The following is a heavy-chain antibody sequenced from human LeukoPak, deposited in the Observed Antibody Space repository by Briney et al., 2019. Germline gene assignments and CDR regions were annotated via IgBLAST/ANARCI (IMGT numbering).Heavy chain of an antibody. V-gene: IGHV3-23*01. CDR2: ISDSGAYT. D-gene: IGHD5-18*01. CDR3: ARGEIQLWLTLCYFDY. CDR1: GFAFSSYG. Sequence: GGSLRLSCAASGFAFSSYGMSWVRQAPGKGLEWVSGISDSGAYTYYADSVKGRFTISRDNSKSTFYLQMNSLRTDDTALYFCARGEIQLWLTLCYFDYWGQGTLVTVSS. J-gene: IGHJ4*02.